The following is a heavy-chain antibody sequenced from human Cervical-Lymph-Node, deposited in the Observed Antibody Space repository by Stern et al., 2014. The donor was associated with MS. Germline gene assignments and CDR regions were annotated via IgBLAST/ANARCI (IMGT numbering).Heavy chain of an antibody. Sequence: EMQLVESGGGLVQPGGSLGPPWAPSGFPFVSYWMNWVARPPGKGLEWVANIKEDGSETYYVDSVKGRFTISRDNAKNSLYLQMNSLRAEDTAVYYCARGSDTWGQGTLVTVSS. V-gene: IGHV3-7*01. CDR3: ARGSDT. CDR1: GFPFVSYW. D-gene: IGHD2-15*01. CDR2: IKEDGSET. J-gene: IGHJ5*02.